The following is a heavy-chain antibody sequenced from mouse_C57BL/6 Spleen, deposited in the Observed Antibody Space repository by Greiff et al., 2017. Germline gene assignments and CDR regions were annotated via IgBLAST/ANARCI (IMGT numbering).Heavy chain of an antibody. CDR3: ARRVLGGFDY. CDR1: GFTFSSYT. J-gene: IGHJ2*01. D-gene: IGHD4-1*01. Sequence: EVQGVESGGGLVKPGGSLKLSCAASGFTFSSYTMSWVRQTPEKRLEWVATISGGGGNTYYPDSVKGRFTISRDNAKNTLYLQMSSLRSEDTALYYCARRVLGGFDYWGQGTTLTGSS. V-gene: IGHV5-9*01. CDR2: ISGGGGNT.